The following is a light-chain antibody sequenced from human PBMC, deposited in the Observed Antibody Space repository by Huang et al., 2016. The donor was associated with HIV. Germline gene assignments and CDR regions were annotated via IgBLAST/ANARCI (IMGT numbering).Light chain of an antibody. CDR1: QSVSSY. J-gene: IGKJ1*01. Sequence: EIVLTQSPATLSLSPGERATLSCRASQSVSSYLAWYQQKPGQAPRLLIYDASNRATVIPARLSGSGSGTDFTLTISSLEPEDFAVYDCQQRTNWPTWTFGQGTKVEIK. CDR3: QQRTNWPTWT. V-gene: IGKV3-11*01. CDR2: DAS.